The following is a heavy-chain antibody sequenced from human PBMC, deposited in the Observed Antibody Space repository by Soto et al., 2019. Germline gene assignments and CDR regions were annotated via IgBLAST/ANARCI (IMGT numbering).Heavy chain of an antibody. V-gene: IGHV3-53*01. CDR1: GFTVSSNY. CDR3: ARVDYGAGMNDY. CDR2: IYSGGST. Sequence: SGGSLRLSCAASGFTVSSNYMSWVRQAPGKGLEWVSVIYSGGSTYYADSVKGRFTISRDSSKNTLYLQMNSLRAEDTAVYYCARVDYGAGMNDYWGQGTQVTVS. D-gene: IGHD4-17*01. J-gene: IGHJ4*02.